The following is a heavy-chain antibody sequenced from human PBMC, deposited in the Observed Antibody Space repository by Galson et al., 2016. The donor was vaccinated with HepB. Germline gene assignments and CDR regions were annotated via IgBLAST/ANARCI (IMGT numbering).Heavy chain of an antibody. D-gene: IGHD2-2*01. CDR3: AKGLAYCSGTSCLSYSDSPGGGMDV. CDR2: IWYDGNNK. V-gene: IGHV3-33*06. CDR1: GFAFSTFG. Sequence: SLRLSCAASGFAFSTFGMHWVRQAPGKGLEWLAVIWYDGNNKYYLNSVKGRFTIPRDNSKNMLYLQLSSLRVEDTAVYYCAKGLAYCSGTSCLSYSDSPGGGMDVWGQGTTVTVSS. J-gene: IGHJ6*02.